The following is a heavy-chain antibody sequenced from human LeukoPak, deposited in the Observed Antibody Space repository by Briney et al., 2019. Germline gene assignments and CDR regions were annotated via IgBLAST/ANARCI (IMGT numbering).Heavy chain of an antibody. CDR3: AANVLRYFDWSDSYMDV. D-gene: IGHD3-9*01. V-gene: IGHV3-20*04. CDR1: GFTFDDYG. J-gene: IGHJ6*03. CDR2: INWNGGST. Sequence: GGSLRLSCAASGFTFDDYGMSWVRQAPGKGLEWVSGINWNGGSTGYADSVKGRFTISRDNAENSLYLQMNSLRAEDTALYYCAANVLRYFDWSDSYMDVWGKGTTVTVSS.